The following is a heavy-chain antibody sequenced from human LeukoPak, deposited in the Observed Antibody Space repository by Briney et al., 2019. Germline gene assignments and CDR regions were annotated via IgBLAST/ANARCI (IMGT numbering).Heavy chain of an antibody. D-gene: IGHD2-15*01. J-gene: IGHJ4*02. Sequence: ASVTVSCKASGYTFTGYYMHWVRQAPGQGREWMGWINPNSGGTNYAQKFQGRVTMTRDTSISTAYMELSRLRSDDTAVYYCASEVGYCSGGSCFQYWGQGTLVTVSS. CDR1: GYTFTGYY. V-gene: IGHV1-2*02. CDR3: ASEVGYCSGGSCFQY. CDR2: INPNSGGT.